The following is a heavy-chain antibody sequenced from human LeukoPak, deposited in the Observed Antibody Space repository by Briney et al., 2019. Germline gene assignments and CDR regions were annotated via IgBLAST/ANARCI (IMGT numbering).Heavy chain of an antibody. D-gene: IGHD1-26*01. CDR2: IFYSGNT. Sequence: SETLSLTCTVSGVSISSYYWSWIRQPPGKGLEWIGYIFYSGNTIYNPSLRSRVTISADTSKNHLSLRLRSVTAADTAVYYCARLAAISGSDYPDDWGQGTLVTVSS. J-gene: IGHJ4*02. CDR1: GVSISSYY. V-gene: IGHV4-59*08. CDR3: ARLAAISGSDYPDD.